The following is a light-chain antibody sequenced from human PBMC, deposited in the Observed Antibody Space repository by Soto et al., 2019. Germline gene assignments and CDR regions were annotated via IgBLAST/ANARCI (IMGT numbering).Light chain of an antibody. V-gene: IGKV3-20*01. Sequence: EIVLTQSPGTLSLSPGERATLSCRASQSVSSSYLAWYQQKPGQAPRLLIYGASSRATGIPDRFSGSGSGTAFTLTISRLEPEDFAVYYCQQYGSSPEVTFGGGTKVEIK. J-gene: IGKJ4*01. CDR3: QQYGSSPEVT. CDR2: GAS. CDR1: QSVSSSY.